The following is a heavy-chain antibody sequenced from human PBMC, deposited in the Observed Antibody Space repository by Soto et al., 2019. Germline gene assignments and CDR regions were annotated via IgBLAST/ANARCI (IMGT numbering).Heavy chain of an antibody. J-gene: IGHJ3*02. CDR1: GGTFSSYA. CDR3: ARGPLGEGMIVVGNDAFDI. D-gene: IGHD3-22*01. CDR2: IIPIFGTA. Sequence: ASVKVSCKASGGTFSSYAISWVRQAPGQGLEWMGGIIPIFGTANYAQKFQGRVTITADESTSTAYMELSSLRSEDTAVYYCARGPLGEGMIVVGNDAFDIWGQGTMVTVSS. V-gene: IGHV1-69*13.